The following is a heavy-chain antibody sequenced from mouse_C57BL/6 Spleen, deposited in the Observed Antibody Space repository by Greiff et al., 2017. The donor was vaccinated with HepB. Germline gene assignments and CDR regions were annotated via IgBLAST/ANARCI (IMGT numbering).Heavy chain of an antibody. CDR2: IWSGGST. V-gene: IGHV2-2*01. D-gene: IGHD1-1*01. Sequence: QVQLKESGPGLVQPSQSLSITCTVSGFSLTSYGVHWVRQSPGKGLEWLGVIWSGGSTDYNAAFISRLSISKDNSKSQVFFKMNSLQADDTAIYYCASSRHYAMDYWGQGTSVTVSS. J-gene: IGHJ4*01. CDR3: ASSRHYAMDY. CDR1: GFSLTSYG.